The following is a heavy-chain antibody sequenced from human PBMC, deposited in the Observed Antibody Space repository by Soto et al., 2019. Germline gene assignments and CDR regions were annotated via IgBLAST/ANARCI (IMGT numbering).Heavy chain of an antibody. D-gene: IGHD2-2*01. CDR3: AREFPVSYCSSTSCYVIDY. V-gene: IGHV1-69*13. J-gene: IGHJ4*02. CDR2: IIPIFGTA. CDR1: GGTFSSYA. Sequence: SVKVSCKASGGTFSSYAISWVRQAPGQGLEWMGGIIPIFGTANYAQKFQGRVTITADESTSTAYMELSSLRSEDTAVYYCAREFPVSYCSSTSCYVIDYWGQGTLVTVSS.